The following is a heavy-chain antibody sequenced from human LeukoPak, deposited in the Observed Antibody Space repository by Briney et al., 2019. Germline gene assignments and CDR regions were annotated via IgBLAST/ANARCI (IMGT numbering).Heavy chain of an antibody. D-gene: IGHD5-12*01. J-gene: IGHJ5*02. V-gene: IGHV1-2*02. CDR3: ARGASGVYTVATSSFDP. CDR2: INPNSGGT. CDR1: GYTFTAYY. Sequence: GAAVKLSLSASGYTFTAYYMHWVRQAPGQGLEWMGWINPNSGGTNYAQKVQGRVTMTTDTSISTAYMELSRLRSDDTAVYYCARGASGVYTVATSSFDPSGQGKPWTPS.